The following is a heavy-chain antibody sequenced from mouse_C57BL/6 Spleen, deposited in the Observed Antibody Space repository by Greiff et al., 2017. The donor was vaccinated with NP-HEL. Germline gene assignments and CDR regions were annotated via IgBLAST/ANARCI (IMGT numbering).Heavy chain of an antibody. D-gene: IGHD4-1*01. CDR1: GYSITSGYY. V-gene: IGHV3-6*01. CDR2: ISYDGSN. J-gene: IGHJ3*01. CDR3: AREDWEGFY. Sequence: VQLKESGPGLVKPSQSLSLSCSVTGYSITSGYYWNWIRQFPGNKLEWMGYISYDGSNNYNPSLKNRISITRDTSKNQFFLKLNSVTTEDTATYYCAREDWEGFYWGQGTLVTVSA.